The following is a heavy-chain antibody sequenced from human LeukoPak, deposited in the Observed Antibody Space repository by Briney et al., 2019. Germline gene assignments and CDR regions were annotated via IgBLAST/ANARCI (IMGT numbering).Heavy chain of an antibody. Sequence: GASVKVSRKASGYTFTSYYIHWVRQPPGQGLEWMGIINPSGGSTSYAQKFQGRVTMTRDTSTRTVYMELSSLRSEDTAVYYCARSSLAYCGGDCYGFDYWGRGTLVTVSS. CDR2: INPSGGST. D-gene: IGHD2-21*02. CDR3: ARSSLAYCGGDCYGFDY. V-gene: IGHV1-46*01. J-gene: IGHJ4*02. CDR1: GYTFTSYY.